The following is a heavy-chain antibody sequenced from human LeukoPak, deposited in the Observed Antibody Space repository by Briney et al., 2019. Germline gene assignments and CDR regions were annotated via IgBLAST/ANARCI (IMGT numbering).Heavy chain of an antibody. CDR2: IYYSGST. D-gene: IGHD2-15*01. J-gene: IGHJ4*02. V-gene: IGHV4-39*07. CDR3: ARGDIQGYRGEYYFDY. Sequence: PSETLSPTCTVSGGSISSSSYYWGWIRQPPGKRLEWIGSIYYSGSTYYNPSLKSRVTISVDTSKNQFSLKLSSVTAADTAVYYCARGDIQGYRGEYYFDYWGQGTLVTVSS. CDR1: GGSISSSSYY.